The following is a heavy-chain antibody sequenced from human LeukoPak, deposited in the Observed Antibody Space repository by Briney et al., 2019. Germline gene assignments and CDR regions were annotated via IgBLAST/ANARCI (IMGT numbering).Heavy chain of an antibody. CDR3: ARANRRRSRNFFDP. CDR2: ISHSGTT. J-gene: IGHJ5*02. Sequence: NPSETLSLTCAVYGGSFTAYYWNWIRQPPGKGLEWIGEISHSGTTNSNPSLKNRVTISVDTSKNQFSLKLSSVTAADTAVYYCARANRRRSRNFFDPWCQGTLVTVSS. V-gene: IGHV4-34*01. D-gene: IGHD2/OR15-2a*01. CDR1: GGSFTAYY.